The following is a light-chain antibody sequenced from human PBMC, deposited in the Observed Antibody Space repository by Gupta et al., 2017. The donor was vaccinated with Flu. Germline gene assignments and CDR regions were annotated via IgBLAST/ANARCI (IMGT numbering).Light chain of an antibody. CDR3: QQFYGSPRT. CDR2: WAS. V-gene: IGKV4-1*01. CDR1: QSLLSSAHNAYA. J-gene: IGKJ1*01. Sequence: SLGERAAINCRSSQSLLSSAHNAYALAWYQQKPGQPPKLLIYWASTRGSGVPDRFSGSGSETDFTLTINSLQAEDVAVYYCQQFYGSPRTFGQGTKVEIK.